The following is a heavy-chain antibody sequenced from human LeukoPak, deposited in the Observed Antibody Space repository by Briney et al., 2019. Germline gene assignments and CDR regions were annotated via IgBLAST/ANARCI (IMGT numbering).Heavy chain of an antibody. V-gene: IGHV1-2*02. D-gene: IGHD3-9*01. CDR2: INPNSGGT. Sequence: GASVKVSCKASGYTFTGCYMHWVRQAPGQGLEWMGWINPNSGGTNYAQKFQGRVTMTRDTSISTAYMELSRLRSEDTAVYYCARVERRGILTGHGSAPFDPWGQGTLVTVSS. CDR1: GYTFTGCY. CDR3: ARVERRGILTGHGSAPFDP. J-gene: IGHJ5*02.